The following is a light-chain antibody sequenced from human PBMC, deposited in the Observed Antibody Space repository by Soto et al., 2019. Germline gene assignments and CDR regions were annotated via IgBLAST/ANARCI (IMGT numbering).Light chain of an antibody. CDR1: QSISTY. Sequence: DIPMTQSPSSLSVSIGDRVTITCRASQSISTYLNWYEQKPGKAPNLLIYGASTLQSGVPSRFSGGGSGTYFTLNISGLQPEDFGSYFCQQSYTSPVTFGGGTKVEIK. J-gene: IGKJ4*01. V-gene: IGKV1-39*01. CDR2: GAS. CDR3: QQSYTSPVT.